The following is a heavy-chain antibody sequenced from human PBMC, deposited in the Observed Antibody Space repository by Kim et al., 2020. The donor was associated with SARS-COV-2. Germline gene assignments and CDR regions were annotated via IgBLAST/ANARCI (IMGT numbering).Heavy chain of an antibody. Sequence: GGSLRLSCAASGFTFSTNAMTWVRQGPGKGLEWVSVINGCGGGTSYADSVKGRFTISRDNSKNTLYLQMNSLRDEDTAVYYCAKDRSRSGTYYTSDYWGPGTLVTVSS. J-gene: IGHJ4*02. D-gene: IGHD3-10*01. CDR2: INGCGGGT. CDR3: AKDRSRSGTYYTSDY. V-gene: IGHV3-23*01. CDR1: GFTFSTNA.